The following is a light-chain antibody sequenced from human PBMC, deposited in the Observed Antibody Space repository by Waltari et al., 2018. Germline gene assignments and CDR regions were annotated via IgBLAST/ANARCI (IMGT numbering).Light chain of an antibody. V-gene: IGLV2-23*01. CDR3: CSYVGSSTSYV. CDR1: SYDVGTDNL. J-gene: IGLJ1*01. Sequence: QSALTQPASVSGSPGQSITISCTGVSYDVGTDNLVAWYQQYPAKAPKLMIYEASKLPSGVSNRFSGSKSGNTASLTISGLQAEDEADYFCCSYVGSSTSYVFGIGTKVTVL. CDR2: EAS.